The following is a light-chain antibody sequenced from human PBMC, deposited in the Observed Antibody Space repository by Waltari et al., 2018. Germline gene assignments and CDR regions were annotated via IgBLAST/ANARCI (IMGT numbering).Light chain of an antibody. CDR1: PDINNF. CDR3: QQYNTLPVT. CDR2: DAF. J-gene: IGKJ4*01. V-gene: IGKV1-33*01. Sequence: MQVTEPPSSLSASVADRVTITCQASPDINNFLNWYQQKPGKAPKVVIYDAFNLATGVPSRFSGGGSGTDFTFTISSLQPEDIATYYCQQYNTLPVTFGGGTKVEIK.